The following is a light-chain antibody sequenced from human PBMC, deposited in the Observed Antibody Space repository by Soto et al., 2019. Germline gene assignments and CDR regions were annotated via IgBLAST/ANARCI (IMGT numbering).Light chain of an antibody. CDR1: STDVGGYNY. CDR2: AVT. CDR3: CSYTSSTTYV. V-gene: IGLV2-14*01. J-gene: IGLJ1*01. Sequence: SVLPQPASVSGSPGQSITISCTGTSTDVGGYNYVSWYQQHPGKAPKLIIYAVTNRPSGVSIRFSGSKSGNTASLTISGLQAEDEADYYCCSYTSSTTYVFGPGTKVTVL.